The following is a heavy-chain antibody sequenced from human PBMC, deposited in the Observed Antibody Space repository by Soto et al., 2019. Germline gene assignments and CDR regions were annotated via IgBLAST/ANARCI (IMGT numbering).Heavy chain of an antibody. D-gene: IGHD2-15*01. V-gene: IGHV3-30*18. J-gene: IGHJ4*02. Sequence: QVQLVESGGGVVQPGRSLRLSCAASGFTFSNFGMHWVRQDPGKGLEWVAVISSDGSDKYYSDSVKGRFTISRDNSKNTLFLQMNSLRVEDTAVYYCAKGSEVARQELDYWGQGTLVTVSS. CDR1: GFTFSNFG. CDR3: AKGSEVARQELDY. CDR2: ISSDGSDK.